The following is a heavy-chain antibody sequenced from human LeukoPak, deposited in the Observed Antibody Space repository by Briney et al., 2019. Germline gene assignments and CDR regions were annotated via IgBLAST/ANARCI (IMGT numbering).Heavy chain of an antibody. CDR3: ARGSLIAVAPGDY. V-gene: IGHV3-7*01. CDR1: GFTFSSYW. D-gene: IGHD6-19*01. J-gene: IGHJ4*02. Sequence: PGGSLRLSCAASGFTFSSYWMSWVRQAPGKGREWVANIKEDASEKYYVDSVKGRFTISRDNARNSLYLQMNSLRAEDTAVYYCARGSLIAVAPGDYWGQGTLVTVSS. CDR2: IKEDASEK.